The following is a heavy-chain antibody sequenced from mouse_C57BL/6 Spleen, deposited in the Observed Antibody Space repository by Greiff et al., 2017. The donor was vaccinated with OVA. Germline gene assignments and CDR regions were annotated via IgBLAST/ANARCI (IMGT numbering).Heavy chain of an antibody. Sequence: VQLQQSGAELVRPGTSVKVSCKASGYAFTNYLIEWVKQRPGQGLEWIGVINPGSGGTNYNEKFKGKATLTADKSSSTAYMQLSSLTSEDAAVYCCARYDYDRVDYWGQGTTLTVSS. CDR1: GYAFTNYL. J-gene: IGHJ2*01. V-gene: IGHV1-54*01. CDR2: INPGSGGT. D-gene: IGHD2-4*01. CDR3: ARYDYDRVDY.